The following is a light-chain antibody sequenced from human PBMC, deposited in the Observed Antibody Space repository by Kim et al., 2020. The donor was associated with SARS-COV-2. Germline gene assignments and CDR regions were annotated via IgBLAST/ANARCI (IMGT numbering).Light chain of an antibody. CDR3: QAWDSSTAV. Sequence: VSPGQTASITCSGDKLGDKYACWYQQKPGQSPVLVIYQDSKRPSGIPERFAGSNSGNTATLTISGTQAMDEADYYCQAWDSSTAVFGGGTKLTVL. J-gene: IGLJ3*02. CDR1: KLGDKY. V-gene: IGLV3-1*01. CDR2: QDS.